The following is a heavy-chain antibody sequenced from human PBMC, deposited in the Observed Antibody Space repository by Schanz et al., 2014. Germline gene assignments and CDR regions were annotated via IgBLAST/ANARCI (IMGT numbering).Heavy chain of an antibody. D-gene: IGHD5-18*01. Sequence: EVQLVQSGGGLVQPGGSLRLSCAASGFTFSSHWMHWVRQDPGKGLVWVARINSVGSNTDYADSVKGRFTISRDDAKKSMYLQMNNLRAEDTAVYYCVRVSFADPRLYRGMDRDIDYWGQGTLVTVSS. CDR1: GFTFSSHW. CDR2: INSVGSNT. V-gene: IGHV3-74*01. CDR3: VRVSFADPRLYRGMDRDIDY. J-gene: IGHJ4*02.